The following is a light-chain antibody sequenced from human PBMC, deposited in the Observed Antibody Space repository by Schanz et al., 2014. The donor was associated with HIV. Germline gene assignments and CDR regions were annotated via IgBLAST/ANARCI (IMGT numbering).Light chain of an antibody. CDR1: QSVRSNY. V-gene: IGKV3-20*01. CDR2: GAF. J-gene: IGKJ4*02. Sequence: ETLVTQSPATLSLSPGERATLSCRASQSVRSNYLAWYQQKPGQAPRLLIHGAFSRATGIPDRFSGSGSGTDFTLTISRLEPEDFAVYYCQHFGDSRGTFGGGTKVDI. CDR3: QHFGDSRGT.